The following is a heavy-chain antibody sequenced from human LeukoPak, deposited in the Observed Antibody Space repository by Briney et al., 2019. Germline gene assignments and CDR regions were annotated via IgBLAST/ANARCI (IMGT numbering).Heavy chain of an antibody. Sequence: GGSLRLSCAASGITFSSYAMSWVRQAPGKGLEWVSAISGSGGSTYYADSVKGRFTISRDNSKNTPYLQMNSLRTEDTAVYYCAKHLYGSGSYQALDYWGQGTLVTVSS. CDR1: GITFSSYA. D-gene: IGHD3-10*01. V-gene: IGHV3-23*01. CDR3: AKHLYGSGSYQALDY. J-gene: IGHJ4*02. CDR2: ISGSGGST.